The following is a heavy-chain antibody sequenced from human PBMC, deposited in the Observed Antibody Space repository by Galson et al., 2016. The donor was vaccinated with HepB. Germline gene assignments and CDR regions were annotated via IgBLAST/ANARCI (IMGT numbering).Heavy chain of an antibody. CDR3: ARGGHYYDNSGPVWGY. CDR1: GDTFSSFS. CDR2: IIPIFDSP. D-gene: IGHD3-22*01. V-gene: IGHV1-69*13. J-gene: IGHJ4*02. Sequence: SVKVSCKASGDTFSSFSISWVRQAPGQGLEWMGGIIPIFDSPNYAQKFQGRVTITADESTTTAHIQVYSLSSEDTAVYYCARGGHYYDNSGPVWGYWGQGTLVIVST.